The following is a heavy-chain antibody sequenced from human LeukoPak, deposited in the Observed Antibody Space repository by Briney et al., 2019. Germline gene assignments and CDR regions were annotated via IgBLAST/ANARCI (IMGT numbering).Heavy chain of an antibody. CDR2: ISGSGGST. CDR1: GFTFSSYA. Sequence: GGSLRLSCAASGFTFSSYAMSWVRQAPGKGLEWVSAISGSGGSTYYADSVKGRFTISRDNSKNTLYLQMNSLRAEDTAVYYCAKGSRRITMIVVVIYFDYWGQGTLVTVSS. J-gene: IGHJ4*02. CDR3: AKGSRRITMIVVVIYFDY. D-gene: IGHD3-22*01. V-gene: IGHV3-23*01.